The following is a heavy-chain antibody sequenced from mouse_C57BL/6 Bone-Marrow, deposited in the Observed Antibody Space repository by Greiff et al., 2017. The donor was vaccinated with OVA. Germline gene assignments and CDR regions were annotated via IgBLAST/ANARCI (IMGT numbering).Heavy chain of an antibody. V-gene: IGHV1-81*01. CDR2: IYPRSGNT. CDR3: ARFPIYYYGSTVDY. Sequence: VQLQQSGAELARPGASVKLSCKASGYTFTSYGISWVKQRTGQGLEWIGEIYPRSGNTYYNEKFKGKATLTADKSSSTAYMELRSLTSEDSAVYFCARFPIYYYGSTVDYWGQGTTLTVSS. CDR1: GYTFTSYG. J-gene: IGHJ2*01. D-gene: IGHD1-1*01.